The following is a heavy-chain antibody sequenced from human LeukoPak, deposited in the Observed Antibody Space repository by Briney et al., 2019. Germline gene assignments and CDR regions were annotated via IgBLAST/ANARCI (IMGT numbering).Heavy chain of an antibody. CDR3: ARGADSYYDFWSGYSYNWFDP. CDR1: GYTFTSYG. D-gene: IGHD3-3*01. CDR2: INPSGGST. Sequence: ASVKVSCKASGYTFTSYGISWVRQAPGQGLEWMGIINPSGGSTSYAQKFQGRVTMTRDMSTSTVYMELSSLRSEDTAVYYCARGADSYYDFWSGYSYNWFDPWGQGTLVTVSS. J-gene: IGHJ5*02. V-gene: IGHV1-46*01.